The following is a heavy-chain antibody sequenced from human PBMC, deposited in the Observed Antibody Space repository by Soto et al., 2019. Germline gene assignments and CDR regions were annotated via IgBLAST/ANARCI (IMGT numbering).Heavy chain of an antibody. D-gene: IGHD1-7*01. J-gene: IGHJ6*03. CDR1: GFTFSSYS. Sequence: GGSLRLSCAASGFTFSSYSMNWVRQAPGKGLEWVSSISSSSSYIYYADSVKGRFTISRDNAKNSLYLQMNSLRAEDTAVYYCARDSHELRGFVYYYMDVWGKGTTVTVSS. V-gene: IGHV3-21*01. CDR2: ISSSSSYI. CDR3: ARDSHELRGFVYYYMDV.